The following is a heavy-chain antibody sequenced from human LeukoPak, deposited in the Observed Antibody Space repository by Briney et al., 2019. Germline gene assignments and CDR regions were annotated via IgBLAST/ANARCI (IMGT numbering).Heavy chain of an antibody. CDR1: DGSISSGGYY. CDR2: IYYSGST. D-gene: IGHD6-13*01. V-gene: IGHV4-31*03. Sequence: SETLSLTCTVSDGSISSGGYYWSWIRQHPGKGLEWIGYIYYSGSTYYNPSLKSRVTISVDTSKNQFSLKLSSVTAADTAVYYCARGQQLVRRGLFDYWGQGTLVTVSS. CDR3: ARGQQLVRRGLFDY. J-gene: IGHJ4*02.